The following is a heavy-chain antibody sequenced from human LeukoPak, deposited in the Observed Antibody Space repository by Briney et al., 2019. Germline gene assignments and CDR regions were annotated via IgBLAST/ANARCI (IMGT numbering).Heavy chain of an antibody. CDR1: GFTFSNAW. CDR2: INDNGGST. V-gene: IGHV3-64*01. J-gene: IGHJ4*02. D-gene: IGHD6-13*01. CDR3: ARDFSWAFDS. Sequence: PGGSLRLSCAASGFTFSNAWMSWVRQAPGKGLEYVSGINDNGGSTYYANSVKGRFTVSRDNSKNTLYLQMGSLRAEDMAVYFCARDFSWAFDSWGQGTLVTVSS.